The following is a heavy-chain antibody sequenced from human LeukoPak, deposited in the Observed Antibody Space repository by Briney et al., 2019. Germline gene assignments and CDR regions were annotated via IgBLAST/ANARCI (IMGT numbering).Heavy chain of an antibody. Sequence: GGSLRLSCATSGFTFNGFAMTWVRQAPGKGLEWVSAISGTGSPYYADSVSGRFIISRDSSKNTLYLQMNSLRAEDSAVYYCAKFQRGDYYDSSPTCWGQGTLVTVSS. D-gene: IGHD3-22*01. CDR1: GFTFNGFA. CDR2: ISGTGSP. V-gene: IGHV3-23*01. CDR3: AKFQRGDYYDSSPTC. J-gene: IGHJ4*02.